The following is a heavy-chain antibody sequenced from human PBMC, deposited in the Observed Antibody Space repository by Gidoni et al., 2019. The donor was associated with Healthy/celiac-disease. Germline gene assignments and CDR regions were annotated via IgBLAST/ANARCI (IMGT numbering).Heavy chain of an antibody. CDR1: GGPISSSSYY. CDR3: ARIWHSSGWYYFDY. CDR2: IYYSGST. D-gene: IGHD6-19*01. Sequence: QLQLQESGPGLVKPSETLSLTCTVSGGPISSSSYYWGWIRQPPGKGLEWIGSIYYSGSTYYNPSLKSRVTISVDTSKNQFSLKLSSVTAADTAVYYCARIWHSSGWYYFDYWGQGTLVTVSS. V-gene: IGHV4-39*01. J-gene: IGHJ4*02.